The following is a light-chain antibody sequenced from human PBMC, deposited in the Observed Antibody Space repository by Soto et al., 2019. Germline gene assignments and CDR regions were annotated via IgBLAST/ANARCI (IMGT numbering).Light chain of an antibody. CDR1: QSLSNK. CDR3: QQDDNWPLT. J-gene: IGKJ4*01. V-gene: IGKV3-15*01. CDR2: GAS. Sequence: EIVMTQSPATLSLSPGERASLSCRASQSLSNKLAWYQQKPGQAPRLLIYGASTRATDIPVRFSAGGSVTEFTLTISSLQSEDFAVYYCQQDDNWPLTFGGGTKVDIK.